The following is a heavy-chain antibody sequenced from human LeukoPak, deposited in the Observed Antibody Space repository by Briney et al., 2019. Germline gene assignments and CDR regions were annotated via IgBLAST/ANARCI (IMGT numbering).Heavy chain of an antibody. CDR3: AKAFGTNGYFQLPIDF. Sequence: GGSLRLSCAASGFTFSSYWMSWVRQAPGKGLKCVSAITGTIATGDPPYYADSVKGRFTISRDNSRNTLYLQLNDLRAEDTAIYYCAKAFGTNGYFQLPIDFWGQGTLVTVSS. V-gene: IGHV3-23*01. CDR2: ITGTIATGDPP. D-gene: IGHD2-8*01. CDR1: GFTFSSYW. J-gene: IGHJ4*02.